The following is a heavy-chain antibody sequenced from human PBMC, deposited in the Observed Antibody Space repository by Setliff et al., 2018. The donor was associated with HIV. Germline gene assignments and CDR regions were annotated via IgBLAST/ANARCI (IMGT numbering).Heavy chain of an antibody. CDR3: ARGIAAAGLDY. CDR2: IIPIFGTA. D-gene: IGHD6-13*01. J-gene: IGHJ4*02. V-gene: IGHV1-69*05. Sequence: GASVKVSCKASGFPYISYGISWVRQAPGQGLEWMGWIIPIFGTANYAQNFQGRVTITTDESTSTVYMELTSLRFDDTAMYYCARGIAAAGLDYWGQGTLVTVSS. CDR1: GFPYISYG.